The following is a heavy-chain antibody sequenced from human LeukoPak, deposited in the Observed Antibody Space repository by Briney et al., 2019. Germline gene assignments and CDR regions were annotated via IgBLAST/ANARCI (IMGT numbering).Heavy chain of an antibody. Sequence: GASVKVSCTASGYTFTGYYMHWVRQAPGQGLEWMGWINPNSGGTNYAQKFQGRVTMTRDTSISTAYMELSRLRSDDTAVYYCARDRSGSTRGFDPWGQGTLVTVSS. V-gene: IGHV1-2*02. CDR2: INPNSGGT. CDR1: GYTFTGYY. D-gene: IGHD1-26*01. CDR3: ARDRSGSTRGFDP. J-gene: IGHJ5*02.